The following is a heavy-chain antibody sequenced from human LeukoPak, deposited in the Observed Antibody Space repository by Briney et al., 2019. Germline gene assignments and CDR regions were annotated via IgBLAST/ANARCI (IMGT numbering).Heavy chain of an antibody. CDR2: IIPIFGTA. D-gene: IGHD5-18*01. CDR1: GGTFSSYA. Sequence: SVKVSCKASGGTFSSYAISWVRQAPGQGLEWMGRIIPIFGTANYAQKFQGRVTITTDESTSTAYMELSSLRSEDTAVYYCARDRIQLWFSRPFYFGYWGQGTLVTVSS. V-gene: IGHV1-69*05. J-gene: IGHJ4*02. CDR3: ARDRIQLWFSRPFYFGY.